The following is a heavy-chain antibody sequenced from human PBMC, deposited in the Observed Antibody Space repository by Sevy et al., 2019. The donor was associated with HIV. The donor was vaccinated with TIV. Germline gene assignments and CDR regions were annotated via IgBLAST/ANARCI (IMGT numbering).Heavy chain of an antibody. CDR2: IKEDGSGQ. Sequence: GGSLRLSCAASGFTFTSYWMSWVRQAPGKGLGRLAVIKEDGSGQYYVDSVKGRFTISRDNAKDLVYLQMNSLRVEDTALYYCATGWYTSIEDSWGQGTLVTVSS. J-gene: IGHJ4*02. D-gene: IGHD6-19*01. V-gene: IGHV3-7*01. CDR1: GFTFTSYW. CDR3: ATGWYTSIEDS.